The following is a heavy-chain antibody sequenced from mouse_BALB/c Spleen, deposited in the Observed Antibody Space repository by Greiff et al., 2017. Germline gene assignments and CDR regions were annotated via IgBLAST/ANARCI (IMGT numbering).Heavy chain of an antibody. J-gene: IGHJ4*01. D-gene: IGHD1-1*01. CDR2: ISDGGSYT. V-gene: IGHV5-4*02. CDR3: ARDYYYGNDAMDY. Sequence: EVQLVESGGGLVKPGGSLKLSCAASGFTFSDYYMYWVRQTPEKRLEWVATISDGGSYTYYPDSVKGRFTISRDNAKNNLYLQMSSLKSEDTAMYYCARDYYYGNDAMDYWGQGTSVTVSS. CDR1: GFTFSDYY.